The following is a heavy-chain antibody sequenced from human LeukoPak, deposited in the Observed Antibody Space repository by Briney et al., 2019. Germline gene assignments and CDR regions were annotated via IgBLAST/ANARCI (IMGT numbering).Heavy chain of an antibody. CDR2: ISAYNGNT. D-gene: IGHD3-10*01. CDR3: ARDILWFGEFSPNNWFDP. J-gene: IGHJ5*02. V-gene: IGHV1-18*01. CDR1: GYTFTSYV. Sequence: ASVTVSCKASGYTFTSYVISGVRPAPARGLEGVGWISAYNGNTHNAQRLQGRVTMTTDTSTSTAYMELRSLRSDDTAVYYCARDILWFGEFSPNNWFDPWGQGTLVTVSS.